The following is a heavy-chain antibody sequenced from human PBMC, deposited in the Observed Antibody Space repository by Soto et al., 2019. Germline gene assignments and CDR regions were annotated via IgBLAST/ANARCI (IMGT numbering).Heavy chain of an antibody. V-gene: IGHV1-69-2*01. J-gene: IGHJ4*02. CDR1: GITFSDLH. CDR2: VEVENDDR. Sequence: DVLLQQSGAEAREPGGVVKMSCAVSGITFSDLHMHWVKQAPGTGLEWVGLVEVENDDRLYAEKYRGRLNINTDTSRHTSYMELTSQTSDDTAIYFCAAVRGSLVSLSFDYWGQGTPVTVSA. D-gene: IGHD6-13*01. CDR3: AAVRGSLVSLSFDY.